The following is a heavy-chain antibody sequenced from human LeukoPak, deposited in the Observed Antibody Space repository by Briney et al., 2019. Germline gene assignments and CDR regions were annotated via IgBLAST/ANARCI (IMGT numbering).Heavy chain of an antibody. D-gene: IGHD3-16*01. V-gene: IGHV1-18*01. J-gene: IGHJ3*02. CDR3: TRARGGLRNAFDI. Sequence: GASVKVCCKASGYTLNNYDINWVRQAPGQGLEWMGWISPYNDNTYSAQKFQGRVTMATDTSTNTAYMELRSLTSDDTAVYFCTRARGGLRNAFDIWGQGTMVTVSS. CDR1: GYTLNNYD. CDR2: ISPYNDNT.